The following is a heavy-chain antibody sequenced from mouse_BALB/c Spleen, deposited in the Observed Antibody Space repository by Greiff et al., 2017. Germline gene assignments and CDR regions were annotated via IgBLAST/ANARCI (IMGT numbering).Heavy chain of an antibody. D-gene: IGHD1-1*01. CDR3: ARQNYYGSRGYAMDY. CDR2: ISSGGGST. V-gene: IGHV5-12-1*01. J-gene: IGHJ4*01. Sequence: DVMLVESGGGLVKPGGSLKLSCAASGFAFSSYDMSWVRQTPEKRLEWVAYISSGGGSTYYPDTVKGRFTISRDNAKNTLYLQMSSLKSEDTAMYYCARQNYYGSRGYAMDYWGQGTSVTVSS. CDR1: GFAFSSYD.